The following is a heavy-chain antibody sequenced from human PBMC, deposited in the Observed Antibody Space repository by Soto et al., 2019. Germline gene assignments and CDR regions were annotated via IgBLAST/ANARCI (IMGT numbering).Heavy chain of an antibody. V-gene: IGHV3-74*01. CDR2: INSDGSST. CDR1: GFTINSHW. CDR3: AAWGGVDGDDAVFDY. D-gene: IGHD4-17*01. Sequence: EVQLVESGGGLVQPGGSLRLSCAASGFTINSHWMHWVRQAPGKGLVWVSRINSDGSSTNYADSVKGRFTISRDNAKNKLYLQMNSLRVEDTAVYYCAAWGGVDGDDAVFDYWGLGALVTVSS. J-gene: IGHJ4*02.